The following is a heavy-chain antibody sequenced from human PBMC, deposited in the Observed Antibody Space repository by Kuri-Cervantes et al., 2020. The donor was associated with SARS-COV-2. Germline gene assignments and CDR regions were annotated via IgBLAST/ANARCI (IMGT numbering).Heavy chain of an antibody. CDR2: IIPIFGTA. V-gene: IGHV1-69*06. D-gene: IGHD3-10*01. CDR1: GFTFSSYA. CDR3: ARDPYYYGSGSYFDY. Sequence: GGSLRLSCAASGFTFSSYAISWVRQAPGQGLEWMGGIIPIFGTANYAQKFQGRVTITADKSTSTAYMELSSLRSEDTAVYYCARDPYYYGSGSYFDYWGQGTLVTVSS. J-gene: IGHJ4*02.